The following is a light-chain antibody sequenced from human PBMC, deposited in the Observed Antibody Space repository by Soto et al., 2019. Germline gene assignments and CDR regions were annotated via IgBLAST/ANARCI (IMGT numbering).Light chain of an antibody. J-gene: IGLJ2*01. CDR1: SSNMGSNT. CDR3: AAWDGSLNHIV. V-gene: IGLV1-44*01. Sequence: QSVLTQPPSASGTPGQGVAISCSGSSSNMGSNTVNWYQHLPGTAPKLLIYYDNNRPSGVPDRFFGSKSGTSASLAITGLQSEDEADYYCAAWDGSLNHIVFGGGTKLTVL. CDR2: YDN.